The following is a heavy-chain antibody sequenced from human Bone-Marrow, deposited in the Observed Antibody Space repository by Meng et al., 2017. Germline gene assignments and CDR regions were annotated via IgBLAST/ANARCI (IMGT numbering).Heavy chain of an antibody. Sequence: EVQLLESGGGLVQPGKSLRLSCAASGFTFSSYIMNWVRQAPGKGLEWVSAINGGGINTHYADSVKGRFTISRDNSKNTLYLQMNSLRAEDTAVYYCVPRTTYFDSWGLGTLVTVSS. CDR1: GFTFSSYI. J-gene: IGHJ4*02. V-gene: IGHV3-23*01. CDR3: VPRTTYFDS. D-gene: IGHD4-11*01. CDR2: INGGGINT.